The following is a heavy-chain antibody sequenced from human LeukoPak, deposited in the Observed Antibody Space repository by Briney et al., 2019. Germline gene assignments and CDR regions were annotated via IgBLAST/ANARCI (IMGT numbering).Heavy chain of an antibody. D-gene: IGHD2-2*01. Sequence: GYIYYSGSTQYNPSLKSRVTISVDTSKNQFSLKLSSVTAADTAVYYCARAEVGYYYYYIDVWGKGTTVTVSS. J-gene: IGHJ6*03. V-gene: IGHV4-59*01. CDR2: IYYSGST. CDR3: ARAEVGYYYYYIDV.